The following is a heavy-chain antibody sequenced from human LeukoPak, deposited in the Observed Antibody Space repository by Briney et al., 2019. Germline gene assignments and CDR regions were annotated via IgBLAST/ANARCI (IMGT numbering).Heavy chain of an antibody. D-gene: IGHD2-8*01. CDR3: ARGGVALSYYGMDV. CDR2: INPNSGGT. V-gene: IGHV1-2*02. CDR1: GYTFTGYY. Sequence: ASVKVSCKASGYTFTGYYMHWVRQAPGQGLEWMGWINPNSGGTNYAQKFQGRVTMTRDTSICTAYMELSRLRCDDTAVYYCARGGVALSYYGMDVWGQGTTVTVSS. J-gene: IGHJ6*02.